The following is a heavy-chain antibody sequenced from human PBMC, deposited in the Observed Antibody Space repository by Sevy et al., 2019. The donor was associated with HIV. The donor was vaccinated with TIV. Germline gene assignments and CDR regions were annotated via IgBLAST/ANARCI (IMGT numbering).Heavy chain of an antibody. V-gene: IGHV3-23*01. CDR2: ISGSGYAP. J-gene: IGHJ4*02. D-gene: IGHD3-3*01. CDR1: GFTLDRYA. Sequence: GGSLRLSCAASGFTLDRYAMHWVRQVAGKGLEWVSTISGSGYAPYYADSVKGRFIISRDTSRNTLYLQMNCLRVEDSAVYFCAKDRVTVFGVVVTFDSWGQGTLVTVSS. CDR3: AKDRVTVFGVVVTFDS.